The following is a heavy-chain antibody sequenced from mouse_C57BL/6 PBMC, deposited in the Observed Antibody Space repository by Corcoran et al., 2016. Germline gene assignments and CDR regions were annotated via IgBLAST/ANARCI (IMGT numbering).Heavy chain of an antibody. D-gene: IGHD1-1*01. CDR1: GYTFTSYG. CDR2: IYPRSGKT. V-gene: IGHV1-81*01. J-gene: IGHJ3*01. CDR3: ARENYGSSERGSAY. Sequence: QVQLQQSGAELARPGASVKLSCKASGYTFTSYGISWVKQRTGQGLEWIGEIYPRSGKTYYNEKFKGKATLTADKSSSTAYMELRSLTSEDSAVYFCARENYGSSERGSAYWGQGTLVTVSA.